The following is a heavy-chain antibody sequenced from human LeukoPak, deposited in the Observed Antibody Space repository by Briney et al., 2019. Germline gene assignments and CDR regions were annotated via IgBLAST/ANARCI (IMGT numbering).Heavy chain of an antibody. CDR1: GGTFSSYA. CDR2: IIPIFGTA. V-gene: IGHV1-69*13. J-gene: IGHJ3*02. CDR3: ARVSPATDAFDI. Sequence: GASVTVSCKASGGTFSSYAISWVRQAPGQGLEWMGGIIPIFGTANYAQKFQGRVTITADESTSTAYMELSSLRSEDTAVYYCARVSPATDAFDIWGQGTMVTVSS. D-gene: IGHD2-2*01.